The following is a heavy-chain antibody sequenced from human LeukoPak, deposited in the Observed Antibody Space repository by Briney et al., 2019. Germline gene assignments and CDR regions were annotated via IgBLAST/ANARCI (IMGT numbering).Heavy chain of an antibody. CDR2: IWYDGSNK. V-gene: IGHV3-33*01. J-gene: IGHJ4*02. CDR1: GFTFSSYG. D-gene: IGHD2-15*01. Sequence: GRSLRLSCAASGFTFSSYGMHWVRQAPGKGLEWVAVIWYDGSNKYYADSVKGRFTISRDNSKNTLYLQMNSLRAEDTAVYYCARDLLGSPRGYWGEGTLVTVSS. CDR3: ARDLLGSPRGY.